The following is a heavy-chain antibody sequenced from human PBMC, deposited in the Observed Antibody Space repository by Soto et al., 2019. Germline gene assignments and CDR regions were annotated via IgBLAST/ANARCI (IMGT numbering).Heavy chain of an antibody. D-gene: IGHD1-7*01. Sequence: ASVKVSCKASGYTFTSYAMHWLRQAPGQRLEWMGWINAGNGNTKYSQKFQGRVTITRDTSASTAYMELSSLRSEDTAVYYCARETDNWNYVPWFDPWGQGTLVTVSS. CDR1: GYTFTSYA. CDR3: ARETDNWNYVPWFDP. CDR2: INAGNGNT. V-gene: IGHV1-3*01. J-gene: IGHJ5*02.